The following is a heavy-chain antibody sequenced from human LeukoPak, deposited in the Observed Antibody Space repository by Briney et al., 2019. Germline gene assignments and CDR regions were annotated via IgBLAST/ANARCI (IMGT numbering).Heavy chain of an antibody. Sequence: SETLSLTCTVSGGSISSYYWSWIRQPPGKGLEWIGYIYYSGSTNYNPSLKSRVTISVDTSKNQFSLKLSSVTAADTAVYYCARHGAPYSSSWYGGNYYYYYGMDVWGQGTTVTVSS. CDR1: GGSISSYY. CDR3: ARHGAPYSSSWYGGNYYYYYGMDV. D-gene: IGHD6-13*01. V-gene: IGHV4-59*08. J-gene: IGHJ6*02. CDR2: IYYSGST.